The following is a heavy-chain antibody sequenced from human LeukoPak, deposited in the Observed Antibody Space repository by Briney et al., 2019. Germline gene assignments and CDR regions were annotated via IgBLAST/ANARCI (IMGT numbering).Heavy chain of an antibody. CDR2: IKQDGSEK. Sequence: GGSLRLSCAASGFTFSSYWMSWVRQAPGKGLEWVANIKQDGSEKYYVDSVKGRFTISRDNAKNSLYLQMNSLRAEDTAVYYCARERGVVRGVMKDWYFDLWGRGTLVTVSS. J-gene: IGHJ2*01. CDR3: ARERGVVRGVMKDWYFDL. CDR1: GFTFSSYW. D-gene: IGHD3-10*01. V-gene: IGHV3-7*03.